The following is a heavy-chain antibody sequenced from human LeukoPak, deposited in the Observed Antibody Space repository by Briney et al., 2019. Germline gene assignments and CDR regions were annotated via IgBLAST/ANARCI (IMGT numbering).Heavy chain of an antibody. V-gene: IGHV3-53*01. CDR2: IYSGGST. CDR3: AREAVAGRGSRFDY. Sequence: GGSLRLSCAASGVIVSGNFMSWVRQAPGKGLEWVSVIYSGGSTYYADSVKGRFTISRDNSKNTLYLQMNSLRAEDTAVYYCAREAVAGRGSRFDYWGQGTLVTVSS. J-gene: IGHJ4*02. CDR1: GVIVSGNF. D-gene: IGHD6-19*01.